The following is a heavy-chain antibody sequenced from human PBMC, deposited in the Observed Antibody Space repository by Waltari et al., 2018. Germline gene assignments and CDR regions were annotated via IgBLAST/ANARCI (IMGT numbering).Heavy chain of an antibody. CDR3: AVGYCSSGRCIP. J-gene: IGHJ5*02. D-gene: IGHD2-15*01. CDR1: GFTFSSYE. Sequence: EVQLVESGGGLVLPGGSLRLSCAASGFTFSSYEMNWVRQAPGKGLEWVSYISSSGSTIYYADSVKGRFTISRDNAKNSVYLQMNSLRAEDTAVYYCAVGYCSSGRCIPWGQGTLVTVSS. CDR2: ISSSGSTI. V-gene: IGHV3-48*03.